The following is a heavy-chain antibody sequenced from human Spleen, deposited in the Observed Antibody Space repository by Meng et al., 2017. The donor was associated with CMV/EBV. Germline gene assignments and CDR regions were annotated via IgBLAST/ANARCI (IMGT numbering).Heavy chain of an antibody. CDR2: IIPILGIP. V-gene: IGHV1-69*02. CDR3: ARLLQDISYTYPYGGGDDF. CDR1: FSRYT. J-gene: IGHJ4*02. D-gene: IGHD2-15*01. Sequence: FSRYTLSWVRQAPGQGLEWMGGIIPILGIPNHAQKFQGRVTITADKSTSTVYMELSSLRSEDTAIYYCARLLQDISYTYPYGGGDDFWGQGTLVTVSS.